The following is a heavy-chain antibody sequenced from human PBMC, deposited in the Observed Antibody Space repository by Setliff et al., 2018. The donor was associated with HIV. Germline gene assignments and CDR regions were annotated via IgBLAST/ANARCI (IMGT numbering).Heavy chain of an antibody. Sequence: SETLSLTCAVYVGSFSGHYWIWIRQPPGKGLEWIGETNPSGSTKYNPSLKSRVTISVDRSKNQISLKLTSVTAADTAVYYCARGQDLGATWTGYYYHYMDVWGKGTTVTVSS. V-gene: IGHV4-34*01. D-gene: IGHD1-26*01. J-gene: IGHJ6*03. CDR1: VGSFSGHY. CDR2: TNPSGST. CDR3: ARGQDLGATWTGYYYHYMDV.